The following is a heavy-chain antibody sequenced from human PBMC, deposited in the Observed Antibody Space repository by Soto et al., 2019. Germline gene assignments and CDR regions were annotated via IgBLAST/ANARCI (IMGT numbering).Heavy chain of an antibody. CDR3: ARSQGSSTSLEIYYYYYYGMDV. Sequence: QVQLVQSGAEVKKPGSSVKVSCKASGGTFSSYAISWVRQAPGQGLEWRGGIIPISATTNYAQKFQGRVTITSDESTSTAYMELSSLRSEDTAVYYCARSQGSSTSLEIYYYYYYGMDVWGQGTTVTVSS. D-gene: IGHD2-2*01. CDR1: GGTFSSYA. CDR2: IIPISATT. V-gene: IGHV1-69*01. J-gene: IGHJ6*02.